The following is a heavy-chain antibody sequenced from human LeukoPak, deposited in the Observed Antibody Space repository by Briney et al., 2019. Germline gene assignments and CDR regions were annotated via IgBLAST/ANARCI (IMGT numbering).Heavy chain of an antibody. D-gene: IGHD3-9*01. J-gene: IGHJ4*02. Sequence: GGSLRLSCAASGFTFSSYDMHWVRQAPGKGLEWVAFIRFDGSLKFYADSVRGRFTISRDNSKNTLNLQMNSLRAEDTAVYYCARGGRYFDSNFDYWGQGTLVTVSS. CDR2: IRFDGSLK. CDR1: GFTFSSYD. V-gene: IGHV3-30*02. CDR3: ARGGRYFDSNFDY.